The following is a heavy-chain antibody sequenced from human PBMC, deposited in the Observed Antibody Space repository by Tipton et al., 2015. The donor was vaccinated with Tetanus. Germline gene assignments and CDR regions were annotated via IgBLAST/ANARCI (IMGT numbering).Heavy chain of an antibody. V-gene: IGHV4-4*08. CDR2: IFASGST. Sequence: TLSLTCTVSGDSMTRYYWSWIRQPPGKGLEWISYIFASGSTNYNPAPKSRVTISMDTSKNQISLNLTSVTAADTAVYFCARRSYSTSTRCFDAFDLWGPGTRVTVSS. J-gene: IGHJ3*01. D-gene: IGHD2/OR15-2a*01. CDR3: ARRSYSTSTRCFDAFDL. CDR1: GDSMTRYY.